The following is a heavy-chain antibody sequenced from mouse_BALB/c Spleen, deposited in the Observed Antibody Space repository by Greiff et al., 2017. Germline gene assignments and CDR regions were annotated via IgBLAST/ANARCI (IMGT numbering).Heavy chain of an antibody. J-gene: IGHJ3*01. D-gene: IGHD2-4*01. CDR3: ELRRGFAY. Sequence: QVQLKESGAELMKPGASVKISCKATGYTFSSYWIEWVKQRPGHGLEWIGEILPGSGSTNYNEKFKGKATFTADTSSNTAYMQLSSLTSEDSAVYYCELRRGFAYWGQGTLVTVSA. CDR2: ILPGSGST. CDR1: GYTFSSYW. V-gene: IGHV1-9*01.